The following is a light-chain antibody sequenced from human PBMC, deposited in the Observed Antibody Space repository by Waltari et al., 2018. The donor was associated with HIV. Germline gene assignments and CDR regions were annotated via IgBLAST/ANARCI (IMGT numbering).Light chain of an antibody. Sequence: SYVLTQPPSVSVAPGQTARTTCGGNNIAATKSVHWYRLNPGQAPVFVVYDARDRPSGFPTRFSGSSSGDTATLTISRAEAGDEADYYCQVWDGRGDPVIFGGGTKLAVV. CDR1: NIAATKS. CDR2: DAR. J-gene: IGLJ2*01. CDR3: QVWDGRGDPVI. V-gene: IGLV3-21*02.